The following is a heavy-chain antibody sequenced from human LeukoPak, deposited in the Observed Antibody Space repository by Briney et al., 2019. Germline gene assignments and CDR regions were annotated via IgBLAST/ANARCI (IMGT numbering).Heavy chain of an antibody. CDR2: LDLNSGRI. CDR1: GFTSQNYA. Sequence: GGSLRLSCAASGFTSQNYAIHWVRQDPGKGLEWVSGLDLNSGRIDYADSVKGRFTLSRDNAKNSLYLQMNSLRAEDTALYYCTKDLTPGGADVWGQGTTVTVSS. V-gene: IGHV3-9*02. CDR3: TKDLTPGGADV. D-gene: IGHD2-15*01. J-gene: IGHJ6*02.